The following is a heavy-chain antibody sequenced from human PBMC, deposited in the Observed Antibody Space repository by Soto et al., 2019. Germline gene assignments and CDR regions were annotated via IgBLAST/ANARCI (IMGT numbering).Heavy chain of an antibody. Sequence: EEQLVESGGGLVQPGGSLRLSCSASGFNFDNYAMHWVRQAPGKGLEYVSGINTEGGSTYYADSVKDRFTISRDNSKKTLDLQMSSLRSDDTAAYHCVKAHWTSPTDDGFAIWGQGTMVTVYS. CDR3: VKAHWTSPTDDGFAI. V-gene: IGHV3-64D*08. D-gene: IGHD3-3*01. CDR2: INTEGGST. J-gene: IGHJ3*02. CDR1: GFNFDNYA.